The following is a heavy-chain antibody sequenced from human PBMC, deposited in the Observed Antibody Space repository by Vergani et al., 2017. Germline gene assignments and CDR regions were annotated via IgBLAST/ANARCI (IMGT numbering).Heavy chain of an antibody. CDR3: ARDRTSTISYYYYYGMDV. Sequence: EVQLVESGGGLVKPGGSLRLSCAASGFTFSSYSMNWVRQAPGKGLEWVSSISSSSSYIYYADSVKGRFTISRDNAKNSLYLQMNSLRAEDTAVYYCARDRTSTISYYYYYGMDVWGQGTTVTVSS. CDR2: ISSSSSYI. D-gene: IGHD5-24*01. CDR1: GFTFSSYS. J-gene: IGHJ6*02. V-gene: IGHV3-21*01.